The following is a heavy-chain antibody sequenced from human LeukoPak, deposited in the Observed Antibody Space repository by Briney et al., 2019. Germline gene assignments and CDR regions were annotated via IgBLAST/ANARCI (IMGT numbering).Heavy chain of an antibody. Sequence: SQTLSLTCTVSGGSISSGGYYWSWIRQHPGKGLEWIGYIYYSGSTYYNPSLKSRVTISVDTSKNQFSLKLSSVTAADTAVYYCARDRSVGYDFWSGYYVNWFDPWGQGTLVTVSS. CDR1: GGSISSGGYY. J-gene: IGHJ5*02. CDR3: ARDRSVGYDFWSGYYVNWFDP. V-gene: IGHV4-31*03. D-gene: IGHD3-3*01. CDR2: IYYSGST.